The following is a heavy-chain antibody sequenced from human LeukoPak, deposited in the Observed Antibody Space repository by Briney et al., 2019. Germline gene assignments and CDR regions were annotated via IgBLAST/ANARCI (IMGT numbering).Heavy chain of an antibody. CDR1: GYTFTSYY. CDR3: ARARHYDSSGYPLLYFDY. V-gene: IGHV1-46*01. Sequence: GSSVKVSCKASGYTFTSYYMHWVRQAPGQGLEWMGIINPSGGSTSYAQKFQGRVTMTRDTSTSTVYMELSSLRSEDTAVYYCARARHYDSSGYPLLYFDYWGQGTLVTVSS. D-gene: IGHD3-22*01. CDR2: INPSGGST. J-gene: IGHJ4*02.